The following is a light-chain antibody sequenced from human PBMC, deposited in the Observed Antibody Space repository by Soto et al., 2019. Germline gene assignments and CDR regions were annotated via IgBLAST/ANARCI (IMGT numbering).Light chain of an antibody. V-gene: IGKV3-15*01. J-gene: IGKJ2*01. CDR1: QSVGSR. Sequence: EIVVTQSPGTLSVSPGDSATLSCRASQSVGSRLAWYQQKPGQAPRLLIYAASTRATGIPARFSALGSGTEFTLTISDLQSEDSAFYYCQQYHNWPLYTFGQGTNLDIK. CDR3: QQYHNWPLYT. CDR2: AAS.